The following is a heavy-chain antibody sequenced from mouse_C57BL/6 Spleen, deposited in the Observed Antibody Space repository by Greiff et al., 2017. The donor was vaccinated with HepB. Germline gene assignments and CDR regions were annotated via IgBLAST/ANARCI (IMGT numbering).Heavy chain of an antibody. CDR1: GFTFSSYA. CDR3: AREGLYYYGSRAWFAY. CDR2: ISDGGSYT. V-gene: IGHV5-4*01. J-gene: IGHJ3*01. D-gene: IGHD1-1*01. Sequence: EVKLQESGGGLVKPGGSLKLSCAASGFTFSSYAMSWVRQTPEKRLEWVATISDGGSYTYYPDNVKGRFTISRDNAKNNLYLQMSHLKSEDTAMYYGAREGLYYYGSRAWFAYWGQGTLVTVSA.